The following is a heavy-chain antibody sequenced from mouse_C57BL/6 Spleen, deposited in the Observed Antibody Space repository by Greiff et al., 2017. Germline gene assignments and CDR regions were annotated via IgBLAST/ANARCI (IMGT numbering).Heavy chain of an antibody. V-gene: IGHV1-22*01. J-gene: IGHJ1*03. CDR1: GYTFTDYN. CDR3: ARDYGSSYCWYFDV. D-gene: IGHD1-1*01. Sequence: EVQLQQSGPELVKPGASVKMSCKASGYTFTDYNMHWVKQSHGKSLEWIGYINPNNGGTSYNQKFKGKATLTVNKSSSTAYMGLRSLTSEDSAVYYCARDYGSSYCWYFDVWGTGTTVTVSS. CDR2: INPNNGGT.